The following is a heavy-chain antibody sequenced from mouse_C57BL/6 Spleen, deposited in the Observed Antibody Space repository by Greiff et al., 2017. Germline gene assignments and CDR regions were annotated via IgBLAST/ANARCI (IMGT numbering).Heavy chain of an antibody. CDR1: GYTFTSYW. CDR3: ARSGGCLLSGYFDV. J-gene: IGHJ1*03. V-gene: IGHV1-69*01. Sequence: QVQLQQPGAELVMPGASVKLSCKASGYTFTSYWMHWVKQRPGQGLEWIGEIDPSDSYTNYNQKFKGKSTLTVDKSSSTAYMQLSSLTSEDSAVYDCARSGGCLLSGYFDVWGTGTTVTVSS. CDR2: IDPSDSYT. D-gene: IGHD2-3*01.